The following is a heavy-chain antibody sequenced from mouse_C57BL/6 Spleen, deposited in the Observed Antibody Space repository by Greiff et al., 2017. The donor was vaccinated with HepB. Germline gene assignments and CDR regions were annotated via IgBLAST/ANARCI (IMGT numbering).Heavy chain of an antibody. CDR3: ARHGHYGNPGYWYFDV. J-gene: IGHJ1*03. D-gene: IGHD2-1*01. CDR2: ISGGGGNT. V-gene: IGHV5-9*01. Sequence: EVKLMESGGGLVKPGGSLKLSCAASGFTSSSYTMSWVRQTPEKRLEWVATISGGGGNTYYPDSVKGRVTISRDNAKNTLYLQMSSLRSEDTALYYCARHGHYGNPGYWYFDVWGTGTTVTVSS. CDR1: GFTSSSYT.